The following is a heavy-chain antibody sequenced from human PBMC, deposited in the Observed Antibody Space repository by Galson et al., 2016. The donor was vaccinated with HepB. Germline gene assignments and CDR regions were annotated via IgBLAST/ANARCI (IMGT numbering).Heavy chain of an antibody. D-gene: IGHD6-19*01. CDR2: INPGDGGP. CDR3: ARQWLAARGWFDP. Sequence: SVKVSCKASGYTFIRYYMHWVRQAPGQGLEWIGVINPGDGGPSYEQKLQGRVTISADKSASTAYMELSSLRSEDTAVHYCARQWLAARGWFDPWGQGTLVTGSA. J-gene: IGHJ5*02. V-gene: IGHV1-46*04. CDR1: GYTFIRYY.